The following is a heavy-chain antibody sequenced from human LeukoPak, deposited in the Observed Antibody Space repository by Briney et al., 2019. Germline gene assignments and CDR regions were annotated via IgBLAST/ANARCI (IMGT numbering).Heavy chain of an antibody. Sequence: GGSLRLSCAASGFTFSSYSMNWVRQAPGKGLEWVSSISSSSSYIYYADSVKGRFTISRDNAKNSLYLQMNSLRAEDTAVYYCARSDFWSGYPYYYGMDVWGQGTTVTVSS. D-gene: IGHD3-3*01. J-gene: IGHJ6*02. CDR1: GFTFSSYS. CDR2: ISSSSSYI. V-gene: IGHV3-21*01. CDR3: ARSDFWSGYPYYYGMDV.